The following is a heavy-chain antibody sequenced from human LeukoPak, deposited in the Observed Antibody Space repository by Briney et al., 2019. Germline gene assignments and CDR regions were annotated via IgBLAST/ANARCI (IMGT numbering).Heavy chain of an antibody. D-gene: IGHD6-19*01. CDR3: ARPRTGYSSGWDPYNWFDP. Sequence: GASVKVSCKAPGYTFTTYAMNWVRQAPGQGLEWMGWINTNTGNPTYAQGFTGRFVFSLDTSVSTAYLQISSLKAEDTAVYYCARPRTGYSSGWDPYNWFDPWGQGTLVTVSS. CDR2: INTNTGNP. CDR1: GYTFTTYA. V-gene: IGHV7-4-1*02. J-gene: IGHJ5*02.